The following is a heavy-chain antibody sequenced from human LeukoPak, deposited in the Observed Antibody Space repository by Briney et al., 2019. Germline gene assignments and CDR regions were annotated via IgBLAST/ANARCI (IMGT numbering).Heavy chain of an antibody. J-gene: IGHJ6*04. CDR1: GGSISSSSYY. V-gene: IGHV4-39*01. Sequence: SETLSLTCTVSGGSISSSSYYWGWIRQPPGKGLEWMGSIYYSGSTYYNPSLKSRVTISVDTSKNQFSLKLSSVTAADTAVYYCARHEGNPWASYYDSSGSEVWGKGTTVTISS. CDR2: IYYSGST. D-gene: IGHD3-22*01. CDR3: ARHEGNPWASYYDSSGSEV.